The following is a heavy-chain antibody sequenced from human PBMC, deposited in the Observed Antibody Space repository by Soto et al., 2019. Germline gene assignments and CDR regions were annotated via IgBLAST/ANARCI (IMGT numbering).Heavy chain of an antibody. V-gene: IGHV1-18*01. CDR2: ISAYNGNT. Sequence: QVQLVQSGAEVKKPGASVKVSCKASGYTFTSYGISWVRQAPGQGLEWMGWISAYNGNTNYAQKLQGRITMTTDTSPSTAYRELRSLRSDDTAVYYCARDRSSWYSYGMDVWGQGTTVTVSS. J-gene: IGHJ6*02. CDR3: ARDRSSWYSYGMDV. D-gene: IGHD6-13*01. CDR1: GYTFTSYG.